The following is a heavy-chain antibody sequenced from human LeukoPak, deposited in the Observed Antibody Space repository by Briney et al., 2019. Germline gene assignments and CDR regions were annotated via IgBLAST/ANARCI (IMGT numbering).Heavy chain of an antibody. CDR3: ARQAAADYYFDY. CDR1: GGSISSHY. Sequence: SETLSLTCTVSGGSISSHYWSWIRQPPGKGLEWIGYIYYGGSTNYNPSLKSRVTISVDTSKNQFSLKLSSVTAADTAVYYCARQAAADYYFDYWGQGTLVTVSS. V-gene: IGHV4-59*11. D-gene: IGHD6-13*01. J-gene: IGHJ4*02. CDR2: IYYGGST.